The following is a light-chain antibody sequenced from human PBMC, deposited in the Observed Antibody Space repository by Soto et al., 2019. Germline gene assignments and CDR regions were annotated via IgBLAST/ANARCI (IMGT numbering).Light chain of an antibody. CDR3: NSYTSSSTWV. Sequence: QSALTQPASVSGSPGQSITISCTGTSSDVGSYNYVSWYQQHPGKAPKLMIYDVSNRPSGVSSRFSGSKSGNTASLTISGLQAEDEADYYCNSYTSSSTWVFGGGTQLTV. V-gene: IGLV2-14*01. CDR1: SSDVGSYNY. J-gene: IGLJ3*02. CDR2: DVS.